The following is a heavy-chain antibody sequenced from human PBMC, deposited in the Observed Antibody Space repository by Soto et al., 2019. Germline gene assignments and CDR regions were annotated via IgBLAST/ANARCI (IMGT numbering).Heavy chain of an antibody. Sequence: PSQTLSLTCAISGDSVSSNSVAWNWIRQSPSRGLEWLGRTYYRSKWYNDYAVSVKSRITINPDTSKNQFSLQLNSVTPEDTAVYYCAREGRFPNSIEFDYWGQGPLVTVSS. D-gene: IGHD3-10*01. J-gene: IGHJ4*02. CDR2: TYYRSKWYN. CDR3: AREGRFPNSIEFDY. CDR1: GDSVSSNSVA. V-gene: IGHV6-1*01.